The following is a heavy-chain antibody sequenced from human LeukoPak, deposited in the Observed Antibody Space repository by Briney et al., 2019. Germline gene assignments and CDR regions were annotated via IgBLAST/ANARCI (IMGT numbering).Heavy chain of an antibody. J-gene: IGHJ4*02. D-gene: IGHD3-3*01. Sequence: PGGSLRLSCAASGFTFSSYAMSWVRQAPGKGLEWVSVIYSGGSTYYADSVKGRFTISRHNSKNTLYLQMNSLRAEDTAVYYCATRAIYDFWSGPSFDYWGQGTLVTVSS. CDR3: ATRAIYDFWSGPSFDY. CDR2: IYSGGST. CDR1: GFTFSSYA. V-gene: IGHV3-53*04.